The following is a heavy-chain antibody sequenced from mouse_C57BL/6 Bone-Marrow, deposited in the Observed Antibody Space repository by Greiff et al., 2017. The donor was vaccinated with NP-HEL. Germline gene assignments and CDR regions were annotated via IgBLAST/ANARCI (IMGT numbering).Heavy chain of an antibody. J-gene: IGHJ4*01. V-gene: IGHV10-3*01. D-gene: IGHD1-1*01. Sequence: EVQGVESGGGLVQPKGSLKLSCAASGFTFNTYAMHWVRQAPGKGLEWVARIRRKSSNYATYYADSVKDRFTISRDDSQSMLYLQMNDLKTEDTAMYYCVRANYARRGYAMDYWGQGTSVTVSS. CDR2: IRRKSSNYAT. CDR3: VRANYARRGYAMDY. CDR1: GFTFNTYA.